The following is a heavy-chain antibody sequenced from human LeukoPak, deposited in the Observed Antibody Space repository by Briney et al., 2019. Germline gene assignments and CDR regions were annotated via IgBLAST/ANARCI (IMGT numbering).Heavy chain of an antibody. CDR3: AGVNLDSGGYNTGV. V-gene: IGHV4-4*07. CDR2: IYTSGST. J-gene: IGHJ4*02. CDR1: GGSISSYY. D-gene: IGHD2-15*01. Sequence: SETLSLTCTVSGGSISSYYWSWIRQPAGKGLEWIGRIYTSGSTNYNPSLKSRVTMSVDTSRNQFSLKLSSVTAADPAVYYGAGVNLDSGGYNTGVWGKGTLVTVSS.